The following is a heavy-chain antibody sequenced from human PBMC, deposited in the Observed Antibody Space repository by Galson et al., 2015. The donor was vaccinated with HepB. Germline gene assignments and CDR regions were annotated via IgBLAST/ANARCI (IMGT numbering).Heavy chain of an antibody. V-gene: IGHV3-15*01. Sequence: SLRLSCAASGFTFRNAWMSWVRQASGKGLEWVGRIKSKTDGGTTDYAAPVKGRFTISRDDSKNTLYLQMNSLKTEDTTVYYCTKDLLHRAAAAIRYYGMDVWGQGTTVTVSS. J-gene: IGHJ6*02. CDR3: TKDLLHRAAAAIRYYGMDV. CDR2: IKSKTDGGTT. D-gene: IGHD2-2*01. CDR1: GFTFRNAW.